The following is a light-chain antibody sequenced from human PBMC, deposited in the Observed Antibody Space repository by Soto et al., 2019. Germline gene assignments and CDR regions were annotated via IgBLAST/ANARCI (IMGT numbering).Light chain of an antibody. Sequence: QSALTQPDSVCGSPGRSISISCAGTRGEVGVDKYVSGYQHHPGQAPKLMIHAVNSRPPGVCTRFSGAKSGNTESVPTPGLRPGAEAGYYCCLYTRRCTFGFGGGTK. J-gene: IGLJ3*02. CDR1: RGEVGVDKY. V-gene: IGLV2-14*01. CDR2: AVN. CDR3: CLYTRRCTFG.